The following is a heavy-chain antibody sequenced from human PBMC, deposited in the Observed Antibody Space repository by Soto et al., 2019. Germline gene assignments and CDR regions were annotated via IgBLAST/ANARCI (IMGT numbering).Heavy chain of an antibody. V-gene: IGHV4-31*02. Sequence: WTWIRQPPGKGLEWMGYIFNSGTTFYNPSRTSRLSISMDTSGNHFSLELRSVTAADTAVYYCALALGPTTGLDYWGQGTLVTVSS. CDR3: ALALGPTTGLDY. J-gene: IGHJ4*02. CDR2: IFNSGTT. D-gene: IGHD1-26*01.